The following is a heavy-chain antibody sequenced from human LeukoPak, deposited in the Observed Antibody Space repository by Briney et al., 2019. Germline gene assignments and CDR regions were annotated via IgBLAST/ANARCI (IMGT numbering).Heavy chain of an antibody. Sequence: GASVKVSCKASGGIFSSYAISWVRQAPGQGLEWMGGIIPIFGTANYAQKFQGRVTITADESTSTAYMELSSLRSEDTTVYYCARDLLLTGPTGYYFDYWGQGTLVTVSS. V-gene: IGHV1-69*13. CDR2: IIPIFGTA. CDR3: ARDLLLTGPTGYYFDY. D-gene: IGHD3-9*01. CDR1: GGIFSSYA. J-gene: IGHJ4*02.